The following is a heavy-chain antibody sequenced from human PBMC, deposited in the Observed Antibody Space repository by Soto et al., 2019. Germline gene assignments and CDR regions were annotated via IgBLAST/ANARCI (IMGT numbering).Heavy chain of an antibody. J-gene: IGHJ4*02. CDR3: ARRASSQNPGNPLDY. CDR1: GFTCSAFY. V-gene: IGHV3-7*01. CDR2: IWPDGSVL. Sequence: PGGSLRLSCATSGFTCSAFYMSWVRQAPGKGLEWVATIWPDGSVLRYVDSVQGRFTISRDNAKNSLYLQMNSLRAEDTAIYFCARRASSQNPGNPLDYWGQGTLVTVPS.